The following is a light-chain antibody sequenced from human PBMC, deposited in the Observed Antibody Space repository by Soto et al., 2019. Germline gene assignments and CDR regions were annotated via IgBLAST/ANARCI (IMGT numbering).Light chain of an antibody. CDR1: QGISTY. V-gene: IGKV1-17*01. CDR2: AAS. Sequence: DIQMTQSPSSLSASVGDRVTITCQASQGISTYLNWYQQKPGKAPKLLIYAASSLQSGVPSRFSGSGSGTEFTLTISSLQPEDFATYYCLQHNSYPPTFGQGTRLEI. J-gene: IGKJ5*01. CDR3: LQHNSYPPT.